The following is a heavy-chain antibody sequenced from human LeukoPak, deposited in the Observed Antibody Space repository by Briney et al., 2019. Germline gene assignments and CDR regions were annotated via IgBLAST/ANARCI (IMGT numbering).Heavy chain of an antibody. Sequence: AGGSLRLSCTVSGFTVSSNSMSWVRQAPGKGLEWVSFIYSDNTHYSDSVKGRFTISRDNSKNTLYLQMNSLRAEDTAVYYCTRVVLVGTTYSYFDYWGQGTLVTVSS. D-gene: IGHD1-26*01. CDR3: TRVVLVGTTYSYFDY. V-gene: IGHV3-53*01. CDR1: GFTVSSNS. J-gene: IGHJ4*02. CDR2: IYSDNT.